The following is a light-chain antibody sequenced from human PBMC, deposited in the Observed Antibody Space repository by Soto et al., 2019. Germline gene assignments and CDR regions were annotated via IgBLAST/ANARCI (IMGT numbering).Light chain of an antibody. Sequence: EIVMTQSPATLSVSPGERATLSCRASQSVSSNLAWYQQKPGQAPRLLIYGASTRAACIPARFSGSGSGTEFTLTISSLQYEDFAVYYCQQYNNWRRTFGQGTKV. CDR3: QQYNNWRRT. CDR1: QSVSSN. CDR2: GAS. V-gene: IGKV3-15*01. J-gene: IGKJ1*01.